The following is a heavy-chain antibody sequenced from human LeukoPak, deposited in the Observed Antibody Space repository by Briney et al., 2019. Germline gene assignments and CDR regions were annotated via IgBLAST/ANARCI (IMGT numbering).Heavy chain of an antibody. D-gene: IGHD3-10*01. J-gene: IGHJ2*01. CDR3: ASPWGRWFGELIWYFDL. Sequence: ASVKVSCKASGYTFTSYGISWVRQAPGQGLEWMGWINPNSGGTNYAQRFQGRVTMTRDTSITTAYMELSRLRSDDTAVYYCASPWGRWFGELIWYFDLWGRGTLVTVFS. CDR2: INPNSGGT. CDR1: GYTFTSYG. V-gene: IGHV1-2*02.